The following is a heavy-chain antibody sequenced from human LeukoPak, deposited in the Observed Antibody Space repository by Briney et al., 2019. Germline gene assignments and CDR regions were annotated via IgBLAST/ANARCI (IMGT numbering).Heavy chain of an antibody. CDR2: INVGNENT. D-gene: IGHD2-2*01. Sequence: GASVKVSCKASGYTFTSYAMHWVRQAPGQRLEWMGWINVGNENTKYSQKFQGRVTITRDTSASTAYMELSSLRSEDTAVYYCARYGDIVVVPAAKGMDVWGQGTTVTVSS. J-gene: IGHJ6*02. V-gene: IGHV1-3*01. CDR1: GYTFTSYA. CDR3: ARYGDIVVVPAAKGMDV.